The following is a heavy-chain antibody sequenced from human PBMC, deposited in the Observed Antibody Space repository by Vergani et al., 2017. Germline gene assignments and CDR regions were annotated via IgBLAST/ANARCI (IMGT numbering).Heavy chain of an antibody. J-gene: IGHJ4*02. CDR1: GGSISSGSYY. V-gene: IGHV4-61*02. CDR3: ARGGYCSGGSCLFDY. CDR2: IYTIGST. D-gene: IGHD2-15*01. Sequence: QVQLQESGPGLVKPSQTLSLTCTVSGGSISSGSYYWIWIRQPAGKGLEWIGRIYTIGSTNYNPSLKSRVTISVDTSKNQFSLKLSSVTAADTAVYYCARGGYCSGGSCLFDYWGQGTLVTVSS.